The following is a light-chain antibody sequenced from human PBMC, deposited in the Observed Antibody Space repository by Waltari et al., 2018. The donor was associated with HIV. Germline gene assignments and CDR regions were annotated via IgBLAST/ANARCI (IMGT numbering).Light chain of an antibody. Sequence: QSALTQPPSASGSPGQSVTISCTGTSSDVGGFDYVSWYHQQPPKAPKLILSEVNRRPSGGPDRFSGSKSGNTASLTVSGLHPEDEGDYYCSSYKDANDVVFGGGTKLTVL. CDR3: SSYKDANDVV. V-gene: IGLV2-8*01. CDR1: SSDVGGFDY. CDR2: EVN. J-gene: IGLJ2*01.